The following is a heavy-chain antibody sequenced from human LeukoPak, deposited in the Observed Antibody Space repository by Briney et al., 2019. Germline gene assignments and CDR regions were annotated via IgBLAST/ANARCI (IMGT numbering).Heavy chain of an antibody. V-gene: IGHV6-1*01. CDR2: TYYRSKWYN. Sequence: SQTLSLTCAISGDSVSSNSAAWNWIRQSPSRGLEWLGRTYYRSKWYNDYAVSVKSRITINPDTSKNQFSLQLNSVTPEDTAVYYCARGSDGGWEWLTFGGVIVGHYFDYWGQGTPVTVSS. CDR3: ARGSDGGWEWLTFGGVIVGHYFDY. D-gene: IGHD3-16*02. CDR1: GDSVSSNSAA. J-gene: IGHJ4*02.